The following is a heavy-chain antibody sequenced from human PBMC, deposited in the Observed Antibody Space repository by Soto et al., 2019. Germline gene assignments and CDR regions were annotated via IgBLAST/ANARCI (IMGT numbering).Heavy chain of an antibody. CDR3: ASPSDGVRFLEFLPFDG. D-gene: IGHD3-3*01. Sequence: QVPLVQSGAEVKKPGSSVRVSCKSPGGTVSSYSLSWVRQAPGQGLEWVGGILPLHGTPRYAQKFQGRVTISVDRRTNTGYMELRGLKSEDPAVYFCASPSDGVRFLEFLPFDGWGQGTLLTLSS. CDR1: GGTVSSYS. J-gene: IGHJ5*02. CDR2: ILPLHGTP. V-gene: IGHV1-69*06.